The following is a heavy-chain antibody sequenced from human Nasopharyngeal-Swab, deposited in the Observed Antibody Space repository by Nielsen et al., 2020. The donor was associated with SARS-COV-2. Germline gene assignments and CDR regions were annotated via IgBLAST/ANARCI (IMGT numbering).Heavy chain of an antibody. J-gene: IGHJ5*02. Sequence: SETLSLTCTVSGGSISSGGYYWSWIRQHPGKGLEWIGYIYYSGSTYYNPSLKSRVTISVDTPKNQFSLKLSSVTAADTAVYYCASDRTAAPGIWFDPWGQGTLVTVSS. D-gene: IGHD6-13*01. CDR2: IYYSGST. CDR3: ASDRTAAPGIWFDP. CDR1: GGSISSGGYY. V-gene: IGHV4-31*03.